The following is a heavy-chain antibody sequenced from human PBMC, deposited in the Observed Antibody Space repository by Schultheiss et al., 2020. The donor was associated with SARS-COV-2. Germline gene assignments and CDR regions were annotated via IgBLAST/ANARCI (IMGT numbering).Heavy chain of an antibody. J-gene: IGHJ5*02. CDR2: IYYSGST. CDR1: GGSISSYY. CDR3: ARWNNGVWFDP. Sequence: SETLSLTCTVSGGSISSYYWSWIRQPPGKGLEWIGYIYYSGSTNYNPSLKSRVTISVDTSKNQFSLKLSSVTAADTAVYYCARWNNGVWFDPWGQGTLVTVS. V-gene: IGHV4-59*01. D-gene: IGHD2-8*01.